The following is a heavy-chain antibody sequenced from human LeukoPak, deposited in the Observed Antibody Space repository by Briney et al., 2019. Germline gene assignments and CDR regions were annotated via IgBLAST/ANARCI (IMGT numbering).Heavy chain of an antibody. Sequence: PGGSLRLSCAASGFTFSSYAMSWVRQAPGKGLEWVSAISDSGSSTYYADSVKGRFTMSRDNSKNTVYLQMNSLRAEDTAVYYCAKDRRGCSSSTCYYRFDYWGQGTLATVSS. D-gene: IGHD2-2*01. CDR2: ISDSGSST. CDR3: AKDRRGCSSSTCYYRFDY. CDR1: GFTFSSYA. J-gene: IGHJ4*02. V-gene: IGHV3-23*01.